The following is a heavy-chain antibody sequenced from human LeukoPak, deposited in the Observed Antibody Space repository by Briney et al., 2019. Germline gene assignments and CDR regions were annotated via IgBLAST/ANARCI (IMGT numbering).Heavy chain of an antibody. Sequence: GGSLRLSCAASGFTFSSYEMNWVRQASGKGLEWVSYISSSGSTKYYADSVKGRFTISRDNAKSSLFLQMNSLRAEDTAVYYCARAGSYYGDYPFFGYWGQGTLVTVSS. V-gene: IGHV3-48*03. D-gene: IGHD4-17*01. J-gene: IGHJ4*02. CDR2: ISSSGSTK. CDR1: GFTFSSYE. CDR3: ARAGSYYGDYPFFGY.